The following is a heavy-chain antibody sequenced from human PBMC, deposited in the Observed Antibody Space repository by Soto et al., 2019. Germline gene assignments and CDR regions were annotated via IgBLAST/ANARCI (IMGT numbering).Heavy chain of an antibody. CDR1: GGSISSYY. D-gene: IGHD6-19*01. Sequence: QVQLQESGPGLVKPSETLSLTCTVSGGSISSYYWSWIRQPPGKGLEWIGYIYYSGSTNYNPSLKSRVTISVDTSKNQFSLKLSSVTAADTAVYYCASHSSGWDPYYFDYWGQGTLVTVSS. V-gene: IGHV4-59*01. J-gene: IGHJ4*02. CDR3: ASHSSGWDPYYFDY. CDR2: IYYSGST.